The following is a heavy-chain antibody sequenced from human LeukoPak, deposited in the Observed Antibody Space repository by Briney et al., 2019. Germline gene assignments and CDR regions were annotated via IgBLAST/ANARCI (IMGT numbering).Heavy chain of an antibody. Sequence: ASVKVPCKASGYTFTSYGISWVRQAPGQGLEWMGWISAYNGNTNFAQKLQDRVTMTTDTSTSTAYMELRSLRSDDTAVYYCARAEKPNWGNYYYYCMDVWGKGTTVTVSS. D-gene: IGHD7-27*01. CDR1: GYTFTSYG. CDR2: ISAYNGNT. V-gene: IGHV1-18*01. CDR3: ARAEKPNWGNYYYYCMDV. J-gene: IGHJ6*03.